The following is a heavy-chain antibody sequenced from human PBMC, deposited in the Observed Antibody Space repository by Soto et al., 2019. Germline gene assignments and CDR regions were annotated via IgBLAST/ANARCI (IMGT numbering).Heavy chain of an antibody. CDR1: GGSISSYY. J-gene: IGHJ3*02. Sequence: SETLSLTCTVSGGSISSYYWSWIRQPPGKGLEWIGYIYYSGSTNYNPSLKSRVTISVDTSKNQFSLKLSSVTAADTAVYFCARVIGGYDHDAVDIWDKGQGSPS. CDR3: ARVIGGYDHDAVDI. D-gene: IGHD5-12*01. V-gene: IGHV4-59*01. CDR2: IYYSGST.